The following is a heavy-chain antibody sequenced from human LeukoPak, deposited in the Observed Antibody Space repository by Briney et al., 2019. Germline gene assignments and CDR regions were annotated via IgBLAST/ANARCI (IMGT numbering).Heavy chain of an antibody. CDR3: ARVGSSGWYWAFDY. CDR1: GGSISSYY. D-gene: IGHD6-19*01. CDR2: IYTSGST. V-gene: IGHV4-4*07. Sequence: SETLSLTCTVSGGSISSYYWSWLRQPAGKGLEWIGRIYTSGSTNYNPSLKSRVTMSVDTSKNQFSLKLSSVTAADTAVYYCARVGSSGWYWAFDYWGQGTLVTVSS. J-gene: IGHJ4*02.